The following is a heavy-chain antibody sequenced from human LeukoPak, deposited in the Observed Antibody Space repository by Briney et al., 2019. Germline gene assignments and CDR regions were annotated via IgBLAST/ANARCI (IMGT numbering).Heavy chain of an antibody. CDR2: INNDGSST. V-gene: IGHV3-74*01. CDR1: GFTFSSYW. D-gene: IGHD3-10*01. J-gene: IGHJ6*03. CDR3: ARVARGDYYYYYMDV. Sequence: GSLRLSCGASGFTFSSYWMHWVRQAPGKGLVWVLRINNDGSSTSYADSVQGRFTISRDNAKNTLYLQMNSLRAEDTALYYCARVARGDYYYYYMDVWGKGTTVTVSS.